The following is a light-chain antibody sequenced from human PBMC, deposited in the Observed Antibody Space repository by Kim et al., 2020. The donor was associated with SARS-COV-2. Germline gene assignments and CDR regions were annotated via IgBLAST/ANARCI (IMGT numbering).Light chain of an antibody. Sequence: ALGQTVRITCQGDSLRSYYASWYQQKPGQAPVLVIYGKNNRPSGIPDRFSGSSSGNTASLTITGAQAEDEADDYCNSRDSSGNHLVFGGGTKLTVL. J-gene: IGLJ2*01. V-gene: IGLV3-19*01. CDR2: GKN. CDR3: NSRDSSGNHLV. CDR1: SLRSYY.